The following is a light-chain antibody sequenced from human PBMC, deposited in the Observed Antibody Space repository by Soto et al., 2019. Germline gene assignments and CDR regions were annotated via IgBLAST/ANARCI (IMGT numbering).Light chain of an antibody. V-gene: IGKV3-20*01. CDR1: QSVSSSY. Sequence: EIVLTQSTGTLSLSPGERATLSCRASQSVSSSYLAWYQQKPGQAPRLLIYGASGRATGIPDRFSGSGSGTDFTLPISRLEPEDCAVYYWQQYGSSPIFTFGPGNKVDI. CDR2: GAS. CDR3: QQYGSSPIFT. J-gene: IGKJ3*01.